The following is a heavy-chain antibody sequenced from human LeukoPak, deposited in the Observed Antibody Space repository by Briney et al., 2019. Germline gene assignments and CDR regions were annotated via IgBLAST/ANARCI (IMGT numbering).Heavy chain of an antibody. CDR1: GDSVSGTKVA. CDR2: TIYRSEWHH. CDR3: ATYRFDY. V-gene: IGHV6-1*01. D-gene: IGHD3-16*02. J-gene: IGHJ4*02. Sequence: SQTLSLTCAISGDSVSGTKVAWNWIRQSPSGGLEWLGRTIYRSEWHHDYAVSMKGRITISPDTSRNQFSLQLNSVTPEDTAVYYCATYRFDYWGQGTLVTVSA.